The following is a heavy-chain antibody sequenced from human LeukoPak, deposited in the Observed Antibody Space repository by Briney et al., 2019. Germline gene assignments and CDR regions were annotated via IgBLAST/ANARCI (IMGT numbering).Heavy chain of an antibody. CDR3: ARSLLTRFDP. CDR2: IYTSGST. Sequence: PSETLSLTCTVSGGSINSYYWSWIRQPAGKGLEWIGRIYTSGSTNYNPSLKSRVTISVDKSKNQFSLKLSSVTAADTAVYYCARSLLTRFDPWGQGTLVTVPS. CDR1: GGSINSYY. J-gene: IGHJ5*02. V-gene: IGHV4-4*07.